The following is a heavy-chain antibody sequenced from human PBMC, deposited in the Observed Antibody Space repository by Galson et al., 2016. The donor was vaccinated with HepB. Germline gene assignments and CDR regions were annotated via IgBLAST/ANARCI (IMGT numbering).Heavy chain of an antibody. CDR2: INTRHGKA. D-gene: IGHD1-26*01. J-gene: IGHJ3*01. CDR3: VRDFQTYTGSYQGGVCDV. CDR1: GYTFTNYG. V-gene: IGHV1-18*01. Sequence: SVKVSCKASGYTFTNYGVAWVRQAPGQGLEWMGRINTRHGKAEYTARTQVRMTLTSDTSTDTAYMELRSLTFDDTAKYYCVRDFQTYTGSYQGGVCDVWGQGTFVAVSA.